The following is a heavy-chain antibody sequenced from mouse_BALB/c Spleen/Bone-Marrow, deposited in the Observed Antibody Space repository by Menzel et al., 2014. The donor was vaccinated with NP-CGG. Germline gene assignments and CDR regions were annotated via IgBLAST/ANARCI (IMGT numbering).Heavy chain of an antibody. D-gene: IGHD4-1*01. CDR2: INPDSSTI. CDR1: GFDFSRYW. V-gene: IGHV4-1*02. Sequence: EVNVVEPGGGLVQPGGSLKLSCAASGFDFSRYWMSWVRQAPGKGLEWIGEINPDSSTINYTPSLKDKFIISRDNAKNTLYLQMSKVRSEDTALYYCARGDWAWFVYWGQGTLVTVSA. CDR3: ARGDWAWFVY. J-gene: IGHJ3*01.